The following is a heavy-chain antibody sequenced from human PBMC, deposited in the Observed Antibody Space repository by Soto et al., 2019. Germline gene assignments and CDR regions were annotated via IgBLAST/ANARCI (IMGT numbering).Heavy chain of an antibody. CDR1: GLTFSTYW. CDR3: ARGVPGYYAVDF. CDR2: LNSGATTA. Sequence: EVQLVESGGGLVQPGGSLRLSCTASGLTFSTYWMHWVRQAPGKGLSWISRLNSGATTANYADSVRGRCTISRDNAKNTVYLQLNSLRDEDTSVYYCARGVPGYYAVDFWGQGTTVTVSS. V-gene: IGHV3-74*01. J-gene: IGHJ6*02.